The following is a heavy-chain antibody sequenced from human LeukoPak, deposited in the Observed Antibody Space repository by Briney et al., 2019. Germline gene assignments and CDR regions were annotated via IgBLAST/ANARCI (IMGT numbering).Heavy chain of an antibody. Sequence: GGSLRLSCAASGFALSDYAINWVRQAPGKGLEWVAVISYDGSNKYYADSVKGRFTISRDNSKNTLYLQTNSLRSEDTAVYYCSRGQFRLGQYDSSAFDYWGQGTLVTVSS. CDR3: SRGQFRLGQYDSSAFDY. V-gene: IGHV3-30*04. D-gene: IGHD3-22*01. J-gene: IGHJ4*02. CDR2: ISYDGSNK. CDR1: GFALSDYA.